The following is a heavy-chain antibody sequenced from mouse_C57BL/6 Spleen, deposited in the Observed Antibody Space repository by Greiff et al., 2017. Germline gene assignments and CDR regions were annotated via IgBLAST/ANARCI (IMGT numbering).Heavy chain of an antibody. CDR1: GFTFSSYG. CDR3: ARHYDYDGYAMDY. J-gene: IGHJ4*01. Sequence: EVMLVESGGDLVKPGGSLKLSCAASGFTFSSYGMSWVRQTPDKRLEWVATISSGGSYTYYPDSVKGRFTVSRDNGKNTLYLQMSSLKSEDTAMYYCARHYDYDGYAMDYWGQGTSVTVSS. V-gene: IGHV5-6*01. D-gene: IGHD2-4*01. CDR2: ISSGGSYT.